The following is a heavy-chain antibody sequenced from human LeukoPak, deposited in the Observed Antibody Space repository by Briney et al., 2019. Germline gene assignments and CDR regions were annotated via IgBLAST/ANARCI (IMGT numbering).Heavy chain of an antibody. CDR3: ARGGRGKSGFDY. D-gene: IGHD2-15*01. CDR1: GGSISSGGYY. J-gene: IGHJ4*02. V-gene: IGHV4-31*03. CDR2: IYYSGST. Sequence: SQTLSLTCTVSGGSISSGGYYWSWIRQHPGKGLEWIGYIYYSGSTYYNPSLKSRVTISVDTSKNQFSLKLSSVTAADTAVSYCARGGRGKSGFDYWGQGTLVTVSS.